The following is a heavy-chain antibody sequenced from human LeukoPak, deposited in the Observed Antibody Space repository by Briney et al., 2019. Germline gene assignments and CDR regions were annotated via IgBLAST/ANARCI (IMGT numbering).Heavy chain of an antibody. D-gene: IGHD5-18*01. CDR3: ARDLAYSRLDC. Sequence: GGSLRLSCAVSGLTFSSSWMDWVRQAPGKGLEWVASINPDGNKKYSADSVKGRFTISRDNAESSLYLQMNSLRVEDTAFYYCARDLAYSRLDCWGQGMLVTVSS. CDR2: INPDGNKK. J-gene: IGHJ4*02. CDR1: GLTFSSSW. V-gene: IGHV3-7*01.